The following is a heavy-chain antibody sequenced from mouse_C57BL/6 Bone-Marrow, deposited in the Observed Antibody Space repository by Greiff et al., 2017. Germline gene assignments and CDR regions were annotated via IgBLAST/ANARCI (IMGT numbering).Heavy chain of an antibody. J-gene: IGHJ2*01. D-gene: IGHD1-1*01. CDR1: GYTFTSYW. CDR3: ARWDTVVATGSYFDY. V-gene: IGHV1-61*01. CDR2: IYPSDSET. Sequence: QVQLQQPGAELVRPGSSVKLSCKASGYTFTSYWMDWVKQRPGQGLEWIGNIYPSDSETHYNQKFKDKATLTVDKSSSTAYMQLSSLTSEDSAVYYCARWDTVVATGSYFDYWGQGTTLTVSS.